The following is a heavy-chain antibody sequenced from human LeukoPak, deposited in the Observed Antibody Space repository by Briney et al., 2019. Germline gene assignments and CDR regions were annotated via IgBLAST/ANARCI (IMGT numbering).Heavy chain of an antibody. CDR1: GFTFSSYA. J-gene: IGHJ3*02. V-gene: IGHV3-23*01. CDR3: AESGYSSIDAFDI. Sequence: GGSLRLSCAASGFTFSSYAMSWVRQAPGKGLEWVSAISGSGGSTYYADSVKGRFTISRDNSRNTLYLQMNSLRAEDTAVYYCAESGYSSIDAFDIWGQGTMVTVSS. CDR2: ISGSGGST. D-gene: IGHD6-13*01.